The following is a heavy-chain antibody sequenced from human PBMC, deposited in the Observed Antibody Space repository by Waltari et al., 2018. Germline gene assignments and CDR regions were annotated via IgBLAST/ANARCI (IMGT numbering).Heavy chain of an antibody. V-gene: IGHV1-2*02. CDR1: GYMFIAYF. J-gene: IGHJ6*02. CDR3: ARDLRIAVSGNFYYGMDI. D-gene: IGHD6-19*01. CDR2: IKPDSGGT. Sequence: QVQLVQSGAEVKRPGASVKVSCKASGYMFIAYFIHWVRQAPGQGLEWMGWIKPDSGGTDYEQKFQGRVTMTRDMSTKTAYMELGGLRSDDAAIYYCARDLRIAVSGNFYYGMDIWGQGTTVTVSS.